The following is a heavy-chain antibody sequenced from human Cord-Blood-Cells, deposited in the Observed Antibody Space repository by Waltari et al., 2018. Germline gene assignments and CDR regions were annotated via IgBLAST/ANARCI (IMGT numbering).Heavy chain of an antibody. Sequence: QVQLVQSGAAVKKPGASVKVSCKASGYTFTGYDMHWVGQAPAQGLEWMGWINPNMGGTNYAQKFQGRVTMTRDTSISTAYMELSRLRSDDTAVYYCARAGVGATPYYYYMDVWGKGTTVTVSS. D-gene: IGHD1-26*01. J-gene: IGHJ6*03. CDR2: INPNMGGT. CDR3: ARAGVGATPYYYYMDV. V-gene: IGHV1-2*02. CDR1: GYTFTGYD.